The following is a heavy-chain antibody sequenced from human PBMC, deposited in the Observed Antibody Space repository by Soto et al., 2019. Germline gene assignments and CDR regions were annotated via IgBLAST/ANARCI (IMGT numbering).Heavy chain of an antibody. CDR1: GYTFTSYD. J-gene: IGHJ6*02. D-gene: IGHD3-3*01. CDR2: MNPNSGNT. CDR3: ARGSLGASYYDFWSGYYNPYCGMDV. V-gene: IGHV1-8*01. Sequence: ASVKVSCKASGYTFTSYDINWVRQATGQGLEWMGWMNPNSGNTGYAQKFQGRVTMTRNTSISTAYMELSSLRSEDTAVYYCARGSLGASYYDFWSGYYNPYCGMDVWGQGTTVTVSS.